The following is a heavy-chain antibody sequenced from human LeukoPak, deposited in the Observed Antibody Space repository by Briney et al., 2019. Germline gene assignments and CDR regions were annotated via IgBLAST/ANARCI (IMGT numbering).Heavy chain of an antibody. Sequence: ASVKVSCKASGYAFTSYGINWVRQAPGQGLEWMGWMNPNSGNTGYAQKFQGRVTITRNTSISTAYMELSSLRSEDTAVYYCARGSRNDFWSGYPLYYYYYMDVWGKGTTVTVSS. CDR1: GYAFTSYG. J-gene: IGHJ6*03. CDR3: ARGSRNDFWSGYPLYYYYYMDV. CDR2: MNPNSGNT. V-gene: IGHV1-8*03. D-gene: IGHD3-3*01.